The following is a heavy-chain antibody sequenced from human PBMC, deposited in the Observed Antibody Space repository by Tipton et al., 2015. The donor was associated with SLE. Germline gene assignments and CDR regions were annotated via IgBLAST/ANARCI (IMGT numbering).Heavy chain of an antibody. Sequence: TLSLTCTVSGGSISGYYWSWIRQSPGKGLEWIGYIYYSGSTNYNPSLKSRVSISLDTSKNQFSLQLSSLTAADTAVYYCATESSSSGLNFYFMDVWGKGTTVTVSS. CDR2: IYYSGST. CDR3: ATESSSSGLNFYFMDV. D-gene: IGHD6-6*01. J-gene: IGHJ6*03. V-gene: IGHV4-59*12. CDR1: GGSISGYY.